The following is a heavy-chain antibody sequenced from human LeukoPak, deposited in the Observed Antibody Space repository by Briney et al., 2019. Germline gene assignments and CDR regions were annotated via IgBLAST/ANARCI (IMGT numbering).Heavy chain of an antibody. J-gene: IGHJ6*03. Sequence: PSETLSLTCTVSGGSISSSSYYWGWIRQPPGKGLEWIGSIYYSGSTYYNPSLKSRVTISVDTSKNQFSLKLSSVTAADTAVYYCVGYSPPFDYMDVWGKGTTVTVCS. CDR2: IYYSGST. D-gene: IGHD2-15*01. CDR3: VGYSPPFDYMDV. CDR1: GGSISSSSYY. V-gene: IGHV4-39*01.